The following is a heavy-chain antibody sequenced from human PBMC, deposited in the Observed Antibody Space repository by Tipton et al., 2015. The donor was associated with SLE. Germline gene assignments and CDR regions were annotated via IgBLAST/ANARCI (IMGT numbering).Heavy chain of an antibody. CDR3: ARGGDDGRYYSYMDV. J-gene: IGHJ6*03. Sequence: SLRLSCAASGFTFSSYWMSWVRQAPGKGLEWVANIKQDGSEKYYVDSVKGRFTISRDNAKNSLYLQMNSLRAEDTAVYYCARGGDDGRYYSYMDVWGKGTTVTVSS. D-gene: IGHD1-26*01. V-gene: IGHV3-7*04. CDR1: GFTFSSYW. CDR2: IKQDGSEK.